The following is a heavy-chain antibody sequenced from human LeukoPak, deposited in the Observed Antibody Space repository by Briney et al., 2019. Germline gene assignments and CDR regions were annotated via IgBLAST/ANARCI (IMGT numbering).Heavy chain of an antibody. Sequence: SVKVSCKASGFTFTTSVMQWVQQARGQRLEWIGWIVVGSGNTNYAQKFQERVTITRDMSTSTAYMELSSLRSEDTAVYYCAADWGASGGALWGQGTLVTVSS. V-gene: IGHV1-58*02. CDR1: GFTFTTSV. CDR2: IVVGSGNT. CDR3: AADWGASGGAL. D-gene: IGHD3-16*01. J-gene: IGHJ4*02.